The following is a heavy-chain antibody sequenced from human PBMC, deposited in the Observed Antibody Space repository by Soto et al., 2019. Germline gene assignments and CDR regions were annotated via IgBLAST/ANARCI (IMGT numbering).Heavy chain of an antibody. CDR2: ISWNSVNI. V-gene: IGHV3-9*01. D-gene: IGHD1-7*01. CDR1: GFTFDDYA. J-gene: IGHJ4*02. Sequence: EVQLVESGGGLVQPGRSLRLSCAASGFTFDDYAMHWVRQAPGKGLEWVSAISWNSVNIGYADSVKGRFTISRDNAKNSLYLQMNSLRAEDTALYYCAKDTGYDWNYGGDLYNWGQGTLVTVSS. CDR3: AKDTGYDWNYGGDLYN.